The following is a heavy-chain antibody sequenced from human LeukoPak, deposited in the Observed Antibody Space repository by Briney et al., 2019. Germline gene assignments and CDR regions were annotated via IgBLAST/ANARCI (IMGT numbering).Heavy chain of an antibody. J-gene: IGHJ1*01. CDR1: GFTFSSYW. D-gene: IGHD3-3*01. CDR2: IKQDGSEK. V-gene: IGHV3-7*01. CDR3: ARAAEDYDFWSGYYMGEYFQH. Sequence: PGGSLRLSCAASGFTFSSYWMSWVRQAPGKGLEWVANIKQDGSEKYYVDSVKGRFTISRDNAKNSLYLQMNSLRAEDTAVYYCARAAEDYDFWSGYYMGEYFQHWGQGTLVTVSS.